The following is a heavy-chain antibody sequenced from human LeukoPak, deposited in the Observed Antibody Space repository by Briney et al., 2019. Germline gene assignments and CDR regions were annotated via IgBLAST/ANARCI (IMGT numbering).Heavy chain of an antibody. Sequence: GGSLRLSCTASGFTFSSYAMSWVRQAPGKGLEWVSGISGSGGSTYYADSVKGRFTVSRDKSKNTLYLQMNSLRAEDTAVYYCAKDGSYCGGDCYSFYFDYWGQGTLVTVSS. CDR2: ISGSGGST. J-gene: IGHJ4*02. D-gene: IGHD2-21*01. V-gene: IGHV3-23*01. CDR3: AKDGSYCGGDCYSFYFDY. CDR1: GFTFSSYA.